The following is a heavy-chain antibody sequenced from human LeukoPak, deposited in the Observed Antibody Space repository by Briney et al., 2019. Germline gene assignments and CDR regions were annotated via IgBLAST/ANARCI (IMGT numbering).Heavy chain of an antibody. V-gene: IGHV1-69*04. Sequence: GASVKVSCKASGGTFSSYAISWVRQAPGQGLEWMGRIIPILGIANYAQKFQGRVTITADKSTSTAYMELSSLRSEDTAVYYCARDSCSGGSCYLFFFDPWGQGTLVTVSS. CDR3: ARDSCSGGSCYLFFFDP. CDR1: GGTFSSYA. CDR2: IIPILGIA. J-gene: IGHJ5*02. D-gene: IGHD2-15*01.